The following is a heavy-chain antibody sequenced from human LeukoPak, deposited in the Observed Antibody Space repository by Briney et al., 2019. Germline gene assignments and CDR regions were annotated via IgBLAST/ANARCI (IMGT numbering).Heavy chain of an antibody. CDR3: AREGECSSTSCYSGY. CDR1: GGSISSGSYC. Sequence: SQTLSLTCTVSGGSISSGSYCWSWIRQPAGKGLEWIGRIYTSGSTNYNPSLKSRVTISVDTSKNQFSLKLSSVTAADTAVYYCAREGECSSTSCYSGYWGQGTLVTVSS. D-gene: IGHD2-2*01. V-gene: IGHV4-61*02. J-gene: IGHJ4*02. CDR2: IYTSGST.